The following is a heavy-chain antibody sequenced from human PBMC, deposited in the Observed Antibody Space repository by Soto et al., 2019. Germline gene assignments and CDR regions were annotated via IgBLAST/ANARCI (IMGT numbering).Heavy chain of an antibody. J-gene: IGHJ6*03. CDR3: ARVSMVRGDGHYYYYYYYMDV. CDR2: ISAYNGNT. CDR1: GYTFTSYG. D-gene: IGHD3-10*01. V-gene: IGHV1-18*01. Sequence: ASVKVSCKASGYTFTSYGISCVRQAPGQGLEWMGWISAYNGNTNYAQKLQGRVTMTTDTSTSTAYMELRSLRSDDTAVYYCARVSMVRGDGHYYYYYYYMDVWGKGTTVTVS.